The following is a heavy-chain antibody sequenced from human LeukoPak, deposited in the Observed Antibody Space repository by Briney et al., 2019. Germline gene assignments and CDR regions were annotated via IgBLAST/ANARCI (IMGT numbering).Heavy chain of an antibody. CDR2: INHSGST. Sequence: SETLSLTCAVYGGSFSGYYWSWIRQPPGKGLEWIGEINHSGSTNYNPSLKSRVTISVDTSKNQFSLKLSSVTAADTAVYYCARGRRDTGNYYYYMDVWGKGTTVTVSS. CDR1: GGSFSGYY. CDR3: ARGRRDTGNYYYYMDV. D-gene: IGHD5-18*01. V-gene: IGHV4-34*01. J-gene: IGHJ6*03.